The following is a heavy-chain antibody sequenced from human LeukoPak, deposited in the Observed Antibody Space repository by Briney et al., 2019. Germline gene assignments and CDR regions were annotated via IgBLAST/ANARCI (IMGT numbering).Heavy chain of an antibody. CDR1: GGTFSSYA. V-gene: IGHV1-69*13. J-gene: IGHJ4*02. D-gene: IGHD3-22*01. Sequence: SVKVSCKASGGTFSSYAISSVRQAPGQGLEWMGGIIPIFGTANYAQKFQGRVTITADESTSTAYMELSSLRSEDTAVYYCARESPYYDSSGYYSGHFDYWGQGTLVTVSS. CDR2: IIPIFGTA. CDR3: ARESPYYDSSGYYSGHFDY.